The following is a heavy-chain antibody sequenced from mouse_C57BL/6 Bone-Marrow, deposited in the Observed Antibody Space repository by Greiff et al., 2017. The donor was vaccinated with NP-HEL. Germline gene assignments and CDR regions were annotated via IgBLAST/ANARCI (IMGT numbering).Heavy chain of an antibody. CDR3: ARRGNYYGSSYVDAMDY. Sequence: QVQLQQPGAELVMPGASVKLSCKASGYTFTSYWMHWVKQRPGQGLEWIGEIDPSDSYTNYNQKFKGKSTLTVDKSSSTAYMQLSSLTSEDSAIYYCARRGNYYGSSYVDAMDYWGQGTSVTVSS. CDR1: GYTFTSYW. V-gene: IGHV1-69*01. D-gene: IGHD1-1*01. J-gene: IGHJ4*01. CDR2: IDPSDSYT.